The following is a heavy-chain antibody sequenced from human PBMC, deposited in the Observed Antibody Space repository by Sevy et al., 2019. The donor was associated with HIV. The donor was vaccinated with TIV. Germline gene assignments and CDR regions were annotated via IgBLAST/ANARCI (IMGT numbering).Heavy chain of an antibody. D-gene: IGHD4-17*01. CDR3: ARDHVKDGDLGDYYYFAMDV. J-gene: IGHJ6*02. CDR2: ISGSDDAI. V-gene: IGHV3-11*01. Sequence: GGSLRLSCVGSGFIISDYYMSWIRQAPGKGLEWVSYISGSDDAIYYSDSVKGRFTMSRDKGKNSLYLQMNSLRAEDTAVYYCARDHVKDGDLGDYYYFAMDVWGQGTTVTISS. CDR1: GFIISDYY.